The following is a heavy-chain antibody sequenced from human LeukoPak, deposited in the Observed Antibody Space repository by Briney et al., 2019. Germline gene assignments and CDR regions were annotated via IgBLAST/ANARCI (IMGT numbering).Heavy chain of an antibody. D-gene: IGHD4-11*01. V-gene: IGHV1-69*13. J-gene: IGHJ5*02. Sequence: GASVKVSCKACGGTFSSYAISWVRQAPGQGREWMGGIIPIFGTANYAQKFQGRVTITAAESTSTAYMELSSLRSEDTAVYYCASTVTWFDPWGQGTLVTVSS. CDR3: ASTVTWFDP. CDR2: IIPIFGTA. CDR1: GGTFSSYA.